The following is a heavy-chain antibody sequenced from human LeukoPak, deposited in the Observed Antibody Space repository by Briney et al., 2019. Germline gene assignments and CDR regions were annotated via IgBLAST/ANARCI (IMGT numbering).Heavy chain of an antibody. CDR3: ARGDVVAPAAWGWFDP. J-gene: IGHJ5*02. D-gene: IGHD2-2*01. V-gene: IGHV4-30-4*08. Sequence: SQTLSLTCTVSGGSISSGDYYWSWIRQPPGEGLEWIGYIYYSGSTYYNPSLKSRVTISVDTSKNQFSLKLSSVTAADTAVYYCARGDVVAPAAWGWFDPWGQGTLVTVSS. CDR2: IYYSGST. CDR1: GGSISSGDYY.